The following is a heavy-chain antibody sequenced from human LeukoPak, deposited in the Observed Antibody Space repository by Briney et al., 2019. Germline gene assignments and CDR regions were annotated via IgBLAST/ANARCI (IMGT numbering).Heavy chain of an antibody. CDR2: IYYSGST. D-gene: IGHD4-17*01. CDR1: GGSISSSSYY. CDR3: ARDRRGGSTVTGP. Sequence: SETLSLTCTVSGGSISSSSYYWGWIRQPPGKGLEWIGSIYYSGSTYYNPSLKSRVTISVDTSKNQFSLKLSSVTAADTAVYYCARDRRGGSTVTGPWGQGTLVTVSS. V-gene: IGHV4-39*02. J-gene: IGHJ5*02.